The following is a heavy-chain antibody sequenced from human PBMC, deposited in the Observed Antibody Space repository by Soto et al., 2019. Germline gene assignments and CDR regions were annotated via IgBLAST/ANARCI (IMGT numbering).Heavy chain of an antibody. Sequence: ESGGGVVPPGTSLRVPCVGSGFTFRSYVIHWVRQAPGKGLEWVALTSYDGSDKYYGDSVRGRFTISRDNSRNTVDLQMDSLRLEDTALYYCARWGTTGGLDVWGQGTLVSVSS. CDR2: TSYDGSDK. CDR1: GFTFRSYV. J-gene: IGHJ1*01. D-gene: IGHD3-16*01. CDR3: ARWGTTGGLDV. V-gene: IGHV3-30*19.